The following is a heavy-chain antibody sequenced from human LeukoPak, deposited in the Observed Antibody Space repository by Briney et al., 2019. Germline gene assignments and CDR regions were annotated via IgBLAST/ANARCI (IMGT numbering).Heavy chain of an antibody. CDR2: IYQSGRA. V-gene: IGHV4-30-2*01. J-gene: IGHJ4*02. Sequence: SETLSLTCAVSGGSISSGGFSWNLIRQPPGKGLEWIGFIYQSGRATYNPSLKSRVNISVDRSKNQFSVKMNSVTAADTAVYFCARGTPDFDSWGQGTLVTVSS. CDR1: GGSISSGGFS. CDR3: ARGTPDFDS.